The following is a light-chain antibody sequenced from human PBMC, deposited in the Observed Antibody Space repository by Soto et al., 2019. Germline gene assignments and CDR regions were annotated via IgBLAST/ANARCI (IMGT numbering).Light chain of an antibody. V-gene: IGKV3-20*01. J-gene: IGKJ4*01. CDR2: GAS. Sequence: MVFTHCPGPLFLAPGERATLSCRAIQSISSSYLAWFQQKPGQSPRLLIYGASSRPTGIPDRFSGSGSGTDFTLAISRLEPEHFALYYCQQYGSPPFTLGGGNKVDIK. CDR1: QSISSSY. CDR3: QQYGSPPFT.